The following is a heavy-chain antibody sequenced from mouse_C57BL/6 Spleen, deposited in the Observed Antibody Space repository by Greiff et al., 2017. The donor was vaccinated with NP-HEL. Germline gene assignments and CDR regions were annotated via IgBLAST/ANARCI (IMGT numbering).Heavy chain of an antibody. Sequence: EVQLVESGEGLVKPGVSLKLSCAASGFTFSSYAMSWVRPTPEQRLEWVAYISSGGDYIYYADTVKGRFTISRDNARNTLYLQMSSLKSEDTAMYYCTRGPLNYVDYWSQGATPTVAS. J-gene: IGHJ2*01. CDR2: ISSGGDYI. CDR1: GFTFSSYA. V-gene: IGHV5-9-1*02. CDR3: TRGPLNYVDY.